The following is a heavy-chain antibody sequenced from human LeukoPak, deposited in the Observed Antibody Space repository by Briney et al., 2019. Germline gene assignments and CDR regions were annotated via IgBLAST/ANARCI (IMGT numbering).Heavy chain of an antibody. CDR1: GYTFTDSY. D-gene: IGHD2-8*01. CDR2: NNLNSGDS. V-gene: IGHV1-2*06. J-gene: IGHJ6*03. Sequence: ASVKVSCKTSGYTFTDSYIHWVRQAPGQGLEWMGRNNLNSGDSNYSQKFQGRVTMTRDTSISTAYMEMSRLTFDDTAVYYCARSARHCNNGVCFTDYYIDLWGKGTTVIVSS. CDR3: ARSARHCNNGVCFTDYYIDL.